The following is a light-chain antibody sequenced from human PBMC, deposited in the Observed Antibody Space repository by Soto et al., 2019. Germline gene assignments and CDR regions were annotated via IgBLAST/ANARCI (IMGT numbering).Light chain of an antibody. CDR1: QSISTY. J-gene: IGKJ1*01. CDR3: QQET. V-gene: IGKV3-11*01. Sequence: EIVLTQSPATLCLSPGESATLSCRASQSISTYLAWYQQKPGQAPRLLMYEASNRATGVPPRFSGSGSGTDFTLTISSLEPEDSAVYYCQQETFGQGTKVDIK. CDR2: EAS.